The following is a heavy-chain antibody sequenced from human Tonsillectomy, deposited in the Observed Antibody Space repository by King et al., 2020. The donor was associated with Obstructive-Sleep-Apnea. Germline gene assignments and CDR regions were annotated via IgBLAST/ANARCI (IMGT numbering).Heavy chain of an antibody. CDR2: ISYDGSNK. CDR1: GFTFSGYG. Sequence: VQLVESGGGVVQPGRSLRLSCAASGFTFSGYGMHWVRQAPGKGLEWVSVISYDGSNKYYADSVKGRFTISRDNSKNTLYLQMNSLRAEDTAVYYCAKDLFGFVRQLVPVEDYWGQGTLVTVSS. J-gene: IGHJ4*02. V-gene: IGHV3-30*18. D-gene: IGHD6-13*01. CDR3: AKDLFGFVRQLVPVEDY.